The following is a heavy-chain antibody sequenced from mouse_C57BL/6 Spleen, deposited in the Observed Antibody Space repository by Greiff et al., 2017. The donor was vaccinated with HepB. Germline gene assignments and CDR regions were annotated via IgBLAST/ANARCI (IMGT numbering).Heavy chain of an antibody. CDR2: INPNNGGT. D-gene: IGHD2-5*01. CDR1: GYTFTDYN. J-gene: IGHJ3*01. V-gene: IGHV1-22*01. Sequence: EVQLQQSGPELVKPGASVKMSCKASGYTFTDYNMHWVKQSHGKSLEWIGYINPNNGGTSYNQKFKGKATLTVNKSSSTAYMELRSLTSEDSAVYYCAGQSNYVAFAYWGQGTLVTVSA. CDR3: AGQSNYVAFAY.